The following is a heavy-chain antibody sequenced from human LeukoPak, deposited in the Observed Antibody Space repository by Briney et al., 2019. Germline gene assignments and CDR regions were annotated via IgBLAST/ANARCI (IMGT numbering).Heavy chain of an antibody. CDR1: GFSFSDSV. J-gene: IGHJ4*02. CDR3: AKVGYCTNNCFRTHDY. V-gene: IGHV3-23*01. Sequence: GGSLRLSCVASGFSFSDSVMSWVRQAPGKGLEWVSAISGDAGVTYYAASVKGRFTISKNTVYLQMNSLRAEDTATYYCAKVGYCTNNCFRTHDYWGQGALVTVSS. D-gene: IGHD2-8*01. CDR2: ISGDAGVT.